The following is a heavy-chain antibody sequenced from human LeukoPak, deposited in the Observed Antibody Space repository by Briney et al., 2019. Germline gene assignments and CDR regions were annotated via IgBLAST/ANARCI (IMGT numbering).Heavy chain of an antibody. J-gene: IGHJ5*02. V-gene: IGHV3-30*02. Sequence: GGSLRLSCAASGFTFSSYGMHWVRQAPGKGLEWVAFIRYDGSNKYYADSVKGRFTISRDNSKNTLYLQMNSLRAEDTAVYYCARAEMATIVHWGQGTLVTVSS. D-gene: IGHD5-24*01. CDR2: IRYDGSNK. CDR3: ARAEMATIVH. CDR1: GFTFSSYG.